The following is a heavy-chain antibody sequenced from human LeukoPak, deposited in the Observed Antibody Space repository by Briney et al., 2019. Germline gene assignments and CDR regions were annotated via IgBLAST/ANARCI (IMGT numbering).Heavy chain of an antibody. D-gene: IGHD2-15*01. J-gene: IGHJ4*02. CDR3: AMRYCRVGSCYFQN. V-gene: IGHV1-8*01. CDR2: MNPNNGQT. Sequence: GASVKASCKASGYTFTNYDIHWVRQASGQGLEWMGWMNPNNGQTVYAQKFQGRVTMTRNIPITTAYMELDRLTSEDTAEYYCAMRYCRVGSCYFQNWGQGTPVTVSS. CDR1: GYTFTNYD.